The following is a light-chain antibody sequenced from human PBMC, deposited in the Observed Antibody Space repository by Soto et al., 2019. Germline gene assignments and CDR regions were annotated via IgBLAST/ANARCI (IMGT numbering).Light chain of an antibody. CDR2: AAS. CDR1: QGITTW. CDR3: QQTDNFPLT. J-gene: IGKJ4*01. V-gene: IGKV1-12*01. Sequence: DIPMTQSPSTVSASVGDRVTITCRASQGITTWLAWYQQKPGKAPRLLIYAASSLQSGIPSRFSGSGSGTDFTLTISSLQPEDFAIYYCQQTDNFPLTFGGGTKVEIK.